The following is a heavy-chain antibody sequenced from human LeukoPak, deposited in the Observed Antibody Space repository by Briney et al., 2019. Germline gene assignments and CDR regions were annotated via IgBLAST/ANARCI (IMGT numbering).Heavy chain of an antibody. D-gene: IGHD2-2*02. CDR3: ARVQVPAAILYAFDI. V-gene: IGHV1/OR15-1*01. CDR2: INPNSGGT. CDR1: GYIFTDYY. Sequence: GASVKVSCKASGYIFTDYYMHWVRQAPGQELGWMGRINPNSGGTNYAQKFQGRVTMTRDTSISTAYTELSSLRSEDTATYYCARVQVPAAILYAFDIWGQGTMVTVSS. J-gene: IGHJ3*02.